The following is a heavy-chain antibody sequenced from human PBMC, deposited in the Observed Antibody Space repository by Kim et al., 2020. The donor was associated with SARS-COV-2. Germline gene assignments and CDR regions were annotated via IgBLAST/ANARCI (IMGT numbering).Heavy chain of an antibody. J-gene: IGHJ4*02. V-gene: IGHV5-51*01. CDR3: ARASDYSSGGSCYDY. CDR2: IYPGDSDN. CDR1: GYSFTTHW. Sequence: GESLKISCKASGYSFTTHWIGWVRQMPGKGLEWMGIIYPGDSDNRYSPSFQGQVTISDDKSIGTAYLQWSRLRGSDTAMYYCARASDYSSGGSCYDYWGQGTLRTVSS. D-gene: IGHD2-15*01.